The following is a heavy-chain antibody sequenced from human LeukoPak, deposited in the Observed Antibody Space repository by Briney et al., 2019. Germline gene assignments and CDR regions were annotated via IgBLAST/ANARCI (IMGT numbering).Heavy chain of an antibody. Sequence: PGASLRLSCAASGFTFSSYAMSWVRQAPGKGLEWVSAISGSGGSTYYADSVKGRFTISRDNPKNTLYLQMNSLRAEDTAVYYCATPPSYYYDSSGYYKHTVYWGQGTLVTVSS. CDR3: ATPPSYYYDSSGYYKHTVY. J-gene: IGHJ4*02. V-gene: IGHV3-23*01. CDR2: ISGSGGST. D-gene: IGHD3-22*01. CDR1: GFTFSSYA.